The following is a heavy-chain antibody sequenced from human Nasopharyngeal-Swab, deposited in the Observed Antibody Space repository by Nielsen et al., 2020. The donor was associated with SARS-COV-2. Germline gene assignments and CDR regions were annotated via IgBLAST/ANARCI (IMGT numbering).Heavy chain of an antibody. D-gene: IGHD4-23*01. J-gene: IGHJ4*02. CDR3: AKDLGVESPLWFDY. CDR1: RFTFSSYA. V-gene: IGHV3-23*01. Sequence: GESLKISCTASRFTFSSYAMSWVRQAPGKGLEWVSEISGSGGSTYYAESVKGRFTISRDNSKNTLHLQMSSLRAEDTAIYYCAKDLGVESPLWFDYWGQGTLLTVSS. CDR2: ISGSGGST.